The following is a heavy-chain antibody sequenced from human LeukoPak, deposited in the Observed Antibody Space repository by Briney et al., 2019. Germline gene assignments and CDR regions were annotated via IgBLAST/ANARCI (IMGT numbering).Heavy chain of an antibody. V-gene: IGHV1-46*02. J-gene: IGHJ6*02. CDR1: GYTFNTYY. D-gene: IGHD1-7*01. Sequence: GASVKVSCKASGYTFNTYYLHWVRQAPGQGLEWMGIINPSGGSTSYAQKFQGRVAMTRATSTSTVYMELSSLRSEDTAVYYCARVELNYGMDVWGQGTTVTVSS. CDR2: INPSGGST. CDR3: ARVELNYGMDV.